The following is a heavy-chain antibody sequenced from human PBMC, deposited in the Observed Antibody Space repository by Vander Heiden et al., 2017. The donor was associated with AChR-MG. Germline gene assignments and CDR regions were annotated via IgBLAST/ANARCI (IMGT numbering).Heavy chain of an antibody. CDR3: ARSVVGDGFDI. CDR1: GFTSSNYG. Sequence: QAQLVESGGGVLQPWRSLRLSWAASGFTSSNYGMHWVRQAPGKGLEWVAVIWYDGSNKYYTDSVKGRFTISRDNSKNTLYLQMNSLRAEDTAVYYCARSVVGDGFDIWGQGTMVTVSS. J-gene: IGHJ3*02. D-gene: IGHD2-21*01. V-gene: IGHV3-33*01. CDR2: IWYDGSNK.